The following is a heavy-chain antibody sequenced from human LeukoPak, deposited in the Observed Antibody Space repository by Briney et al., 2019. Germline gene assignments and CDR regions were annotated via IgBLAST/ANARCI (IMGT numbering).Heavy chain of an antibody. V-gene: IGHV3-23*01. CDR3: AITSIAAAARQGF. Sequence: GGSLRLSCAASGFTFDDYGMSWVRQAPGKGLEWVSAISGTGGSTYYTDSVKGRFTISRDNSKNTLYLQMNSLRAEDTALYYCAITSIAAAARQGFWGQGTLVTVSS. D-gene: IGHD6-13*01. CDR1: GFTFDDYG. CDR2: ISGTGGST. J-gene: IGHJ4*02.